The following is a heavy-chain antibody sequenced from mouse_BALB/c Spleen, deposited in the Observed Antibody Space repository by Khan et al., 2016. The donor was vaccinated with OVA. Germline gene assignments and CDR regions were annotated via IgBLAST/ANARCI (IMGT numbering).Heavy chain of an antibody. CDR2: IWGDGST. V-gene: IGHV2-6-7*01. D-gene: IGHD2-10*01. CDR1: GFSLTGYG. Sequence: VKLEESGPSLVAPSQSLSITCTVSGFSLTGYGVNWVRQPPGKGLEWLGMIWGDGSTDYNSALKSRLSISKDNSKSQVFLKMNSLQTDDTARYYCARAYYGNYREAMDYWGQGTSVTVSS. J-gene: IGHJ4*01. CDR3: ARAYYGNYREAMDY.